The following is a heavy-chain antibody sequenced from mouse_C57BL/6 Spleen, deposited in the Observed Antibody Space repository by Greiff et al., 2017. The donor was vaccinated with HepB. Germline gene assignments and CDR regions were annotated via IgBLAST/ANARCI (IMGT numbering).Heavy chain of an antibody. V-gene: IGHV1-9*01. Sequence: VKLMESGAELMKPGASVKLSCKATGYTFTGYWIEWVKQRPGHGLEWIGEILPGSGSTNYNEKFKGKATFTADTSSNTAYMQLSSLTTEDSAIYYCARGYYYGSSYLYYFDYWGQGTTLTVSS. D-gene: IGHD1-1*01. CDR3: ARGYYYGSSYLYYFDY. CDR2: ILPGSGST. J-gene: IGHJ2*01. CDR1: GYTFTGYW.